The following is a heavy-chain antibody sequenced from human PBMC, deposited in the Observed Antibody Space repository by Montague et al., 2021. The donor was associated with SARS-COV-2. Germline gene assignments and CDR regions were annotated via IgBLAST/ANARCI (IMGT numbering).Heavy chain of an antibody. CDR3: ARIRDYDILTGSSSVFEY. CDR1: GFSLSTSGMC. D-gene: IGHD3-9*01. V-gene: IGHV2-70*01. J-gene: IGHJ4*02. Sequence: PALVKPTQTLTLTCTFSGFSLSTSGMCVSWIRQPPGKALEWLALIDWDDDKYYSTSLQTRLTISKDTSKNQVVLTMTNMDPVDTATYYCARIRDYDILTGSSSVFEYWGTGTLVTV. CDR2: IDWDDDK.